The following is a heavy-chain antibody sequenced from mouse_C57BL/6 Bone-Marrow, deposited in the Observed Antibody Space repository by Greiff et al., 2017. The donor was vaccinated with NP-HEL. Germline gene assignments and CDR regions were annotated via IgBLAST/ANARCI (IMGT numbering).Heavy chain of an antibody. CDR3: ARRDYYGSRPHYYAMDY. CDR2: IFPGSGST. V-gene: IGHV1-75*01. Sequence: QVQLQQSGPELVKPGASVKISCKASGYTFTDYYINWVKQRPGQGLEWIGWIFPGSGSTYYNEKFKGKATLTVDKSSSTAYMLLSSLTSEDSAVYFCARRDYYGSRPHYYAMDYWGQGTSVTVSS. CDR1: GYTFTDYY. D-gene: IGHD1-1*01. J-gene: IGHJ4*01.